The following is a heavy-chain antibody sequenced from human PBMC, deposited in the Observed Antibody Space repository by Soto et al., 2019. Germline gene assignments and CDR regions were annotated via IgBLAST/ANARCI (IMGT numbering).Heavy chain of an antibody. CDR2: IYYSGST. CDR1: GGALSSGDYY. CDR3: DRGGHDILTGYYPRYDY. V-gene: IGHV4-30-4*01. J-gene: IGHJ4*02. Sequence: PSATLALNFIVSGGALSSGDYYWSWVRQPPGKGLDLLGYIYYSGSTYYNPSLKSRVTISVDTSKNQFYLKLSSVTAADTAVYYCDRGGHDILTGYYPRYDYWGQGTLVTVS. D-gene: IGHD3-9*01.